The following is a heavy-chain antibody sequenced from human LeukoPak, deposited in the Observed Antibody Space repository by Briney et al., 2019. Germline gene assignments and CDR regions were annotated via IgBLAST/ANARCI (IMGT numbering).Heavy chain of an antibody. J-gene: IGHJ3*02. CDR2: IYTSGST. CDR1: GGSISSYY. D-gene: IGHD3-22*01. CDR3: ARHYYDSSGYSPEGDAFDI. Sequence: SETLSLTCTVSGGSISSYYWSWIRQPPGKGLEWIGYIYTSGSTNYNPSLKSRVTISVDTSKNQFSLKLSSVTAADTAMYYCARHYYDSSGYSPEGDAFDIRGQGTMVTVSS. V-gene: IGHV4-4*09.